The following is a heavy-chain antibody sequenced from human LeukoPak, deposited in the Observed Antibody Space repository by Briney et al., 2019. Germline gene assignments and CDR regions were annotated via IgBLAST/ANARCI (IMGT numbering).Heavy chain of an antibody. V-gene: IGHV4-59*01. J-gene: IGHJ4*02. D-gene: IGHD3-10*01. Sequence: SETLSLTCSVSGGSISSYFWSWIRQPAGKGLEWIGSIYYDGSTNYNPSLKSRVTISLDTPKNQFSLKLSSVTAADTAVYYCARDGGYGSGSALWGQGTLITVSS. CDR2: IYYDGST. CDR3: ARDGGYGSGSAL. CDR1: GGSISSYF.